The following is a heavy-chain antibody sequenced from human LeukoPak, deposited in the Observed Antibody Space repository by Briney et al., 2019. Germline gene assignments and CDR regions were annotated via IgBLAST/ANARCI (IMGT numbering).Heavy chain of an antibody. J-gene: IGHJ4*02. CDR1: GFTFDDYA. V-gene: IGHV3-9*03. Sequence: QPGGSLRLSCAASGFTFDDYAMHWVRQAPGKGLEWVSGISWNSGSIGYADSVKGRFTISRDNAKNSLYLQMNSLRAEDMALYYCAKQARSYYFDYWGQGTLVTVSS. CDR2: ISWNSGSI. CDR3: AKQARSYYFDY. D-gene: IGHD1-26*01.